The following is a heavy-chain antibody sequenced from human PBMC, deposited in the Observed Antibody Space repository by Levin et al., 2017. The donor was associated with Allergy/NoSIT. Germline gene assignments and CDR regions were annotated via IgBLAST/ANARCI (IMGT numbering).Heavy chain of an antibody. CDR2: IWYDGSNK. CDR1: GFTFSSYG. Sequence: GGSLRLSCAASGFTFSSYGMHWVRQAPGKGLEWVAVIWYDGSNKYYADSVKGRFTISRDNSKNTLYLQMNSLRAEDTAVYYCARDSGYDILTGPLYGDDAFDIWGQGTMVTVSS. J-gene: IGHJ3*02. CDR3: ARDSGYDILTGPLYGDDAFDI. D-gene: IGHD3-9*01. V-gene: IGHV3-33*01.